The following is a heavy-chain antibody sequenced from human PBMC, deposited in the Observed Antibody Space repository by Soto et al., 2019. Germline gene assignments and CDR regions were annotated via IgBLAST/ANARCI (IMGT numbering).Heavy chain of an antibody. D-gene: IGHD2-15*01. Sequence: QVQLVQSGAEVKKPGASVKVSCKASGYTFTSYAMHWVRQAPGQRLEWMGWINAGNGNTKYSQTFQGRVTITRDTSASPAYMELSSLRSEDTAVYYCARHGVVTYHFDCGGQGALVTVSS. J-gene: IGHJ4*02. V-gene: IGHV1-3*01. CDR2: INAGNGNT. CDR3: ARHGVVTYHFDC. CDR1: GYTFTSYA.